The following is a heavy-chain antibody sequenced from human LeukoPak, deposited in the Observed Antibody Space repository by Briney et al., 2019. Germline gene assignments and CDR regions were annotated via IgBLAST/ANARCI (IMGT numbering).Heavy chain of an antibody. Sequence: GESLKISCQCSGYSFTSYWIGGVRQMPGKGLEGMGIIYPGDSATRYSPSFQGQVTISADKYISTAYLQWSSLKASDTAMYYCARRGGYSDYWGQGTMVTVSS. D-gene: IGHD5-24*01. CDR2: IYPGDSAT. CDR1: GYSFTSYW. J-gene: IGHJ4*02. V-gene: IGHV5-51*01. CDR3: ARRGGYSDY.